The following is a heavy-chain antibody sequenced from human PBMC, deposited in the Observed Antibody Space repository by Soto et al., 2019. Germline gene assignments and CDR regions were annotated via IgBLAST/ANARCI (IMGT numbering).Heavy chain of an antibody. V-gene: IGHV1-3*01. CDR2: INAGNGNT. CDR1: GYTFTSYA. J-gene: IGHJ3*02. CDR3: ARARNRLAFDI. D-gene: IGHD6-25*01. Sequence: ASVKVSCKASGYTFTSYAMHWVRQAPGQRLEWMGWINAGNGNTKYSQKFQGRVTITRDTSASTAYMELSSLRSGDTAVYYCARARNRLAFDIWGQGTMVTVSS.